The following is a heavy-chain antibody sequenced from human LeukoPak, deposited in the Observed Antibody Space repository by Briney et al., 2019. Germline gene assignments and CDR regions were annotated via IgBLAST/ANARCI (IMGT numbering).Heavy chain of an antibody. V-gene: IGHV1-2*02. CDR3: AGGAYYDSSGQFDY. Sequence: ASVKVSCKASGYTFTGYYMHWVRQAPGQGLEWMGWINPNSGGTNYAQKFQGRVTMTRDTSISTAYVELSRLRSDDTAVYYCAGGAYYDSSGQFDYWGQGTLVTVSS. CDR2: INPNSGGT. CDR1: GYTFTGYY. J-gene: IGHJ4*02. D-gene: IGHD3-22*01.